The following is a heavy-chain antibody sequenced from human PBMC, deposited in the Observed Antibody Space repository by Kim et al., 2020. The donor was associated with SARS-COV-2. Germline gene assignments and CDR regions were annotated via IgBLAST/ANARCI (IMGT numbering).Heavy chain of an antibody. J-gene: IGHJ6*02. CDR3: ARGTAARKYGMDV. V-gene: IGHV4-59*09. D-gene: IGHD6-6*01. Sequence: YTPSLKSRVTISVDTSKNQFSLKLSSVTAADTAVYYCARGTAARKYGMDVWGQGTTVTVSS.